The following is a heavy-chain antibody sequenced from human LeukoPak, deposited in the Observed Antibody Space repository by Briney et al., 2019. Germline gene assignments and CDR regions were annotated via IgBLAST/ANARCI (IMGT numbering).Heavy chain of an antibody. CDR1: GYTFTGYY. CDR2: INPNSGGT. V-gene: IGHV1-2*02. J-gene: IGHJ4*02. Sequence: GASVKVSRKASGYTFTGYYMHGVRQAPGQGLEWMGWINPNSGGTNNAQKFQGRVTMTRDTPISTAYMELSRLRSDDTAVYYCLRDGTYYYDTSGYYLVYWGQGTLVTVSS. CDR3: LRDGTYYYDTSGYYLVY. D-gene: IGHD3-22*01.